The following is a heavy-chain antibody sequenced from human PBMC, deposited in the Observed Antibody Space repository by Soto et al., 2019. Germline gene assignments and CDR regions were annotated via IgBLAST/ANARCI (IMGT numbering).Heavy chain of an antibody. CDR1: GFTFSDYW. V-gene: IGHV3-74*01. J-gene: IGHJ4*02. D-gene: IGHD3-10*02. CDR3: ARDVQIQSFDY. CDR2: VNSDGKKT. Sequence: EVQLVESGGDLVQPGGSLRLSCAASGFTFSDYWMHWVRQAPGRGLVWVARVNSDGKKTSYADSVKGRFTISRDNAKNTLYLQMNSLRAEDTAVYYCARDVQIQSFDYWGQGTLVTVSS.